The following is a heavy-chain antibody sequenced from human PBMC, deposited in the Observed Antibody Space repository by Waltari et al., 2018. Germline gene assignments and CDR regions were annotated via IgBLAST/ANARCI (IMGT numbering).Heavy chain of an antibody. CDR2: ISSSGSTI. CDR1: GFAFSSYA. J-gene: IGHJ6*02. V-gene: IGHV3-48*03. CDR3: ARDRRDGYSFYYYGMDV. D-gene: IGHD4-4*01. Sequence: EVQMVESGGGLVQPGGSLRLSCAASGFAFSSYAMHCVRQAPGKGLEWVSYISSSGSTIYYADSVKGRFTISRDNAKNSLYLQMNSLRAEDTAVYYCARDRRDGYSFYYYGMDVWGQGTTVTVSS.